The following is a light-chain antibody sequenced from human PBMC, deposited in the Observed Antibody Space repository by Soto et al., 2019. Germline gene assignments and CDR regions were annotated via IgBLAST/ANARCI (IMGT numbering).Light chain of an antibody. CDR2: GAS. V-gene: IGKV1-39*01. J-gene: IGKJ4*01. CDR3: QQSYTSPVT. CDR1: QSIRTY. Sequence: DIQMTQSPTTLSASVGDRVTITCRASQSIRTYLNWYEQKPGKAPNLLIYGASNLQSGVPSRFSGGGSGTDFTLTISSLQPEDFGTYYCQQSYTSPVTFGGGTKVDIK.